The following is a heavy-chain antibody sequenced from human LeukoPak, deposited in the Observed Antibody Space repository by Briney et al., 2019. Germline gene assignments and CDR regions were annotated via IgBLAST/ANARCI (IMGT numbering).Heavy chain of an antibody. J-gene: IGHJ3*02. CDR1: GFTFSSYE. CDR3: ARDLASSGAGTDAFDI. CDR2: ISSSGSTI. V-gene: IGHV3-48*03. Sequence: PGGSLRLSCAASGFTFSSYEMNWVRQAPGKGLEWVSYISSSGSTIYYADSVKGRFTISRDNAKNSLCLQMNSLRAEDTAVYYCARDLASSGAGTDAFDIWGQGTMVTVSS. D-gene: IGHD3-22*01.